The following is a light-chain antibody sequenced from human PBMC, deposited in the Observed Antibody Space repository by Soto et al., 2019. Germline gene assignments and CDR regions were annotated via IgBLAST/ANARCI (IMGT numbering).Light chain of an antibody. J-gene: IGKJ1*01. CDR3: QQYNSYST. V-gene: IGKV1-5*03. CDR1: QSITGW. Sequence: DIQMTQSPSTLSASVGDRVTVTCRASQSITGWLACFQQKPGKAPKLLISKASNLESGVASRFSGSGSGTEFTLTISGLQPDDFATYYCQQYNSYSTFGQGTKVDI. CDR2: KAS.